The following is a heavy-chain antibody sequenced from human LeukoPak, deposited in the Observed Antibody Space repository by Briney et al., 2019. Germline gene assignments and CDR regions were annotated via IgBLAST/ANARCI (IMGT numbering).Heavy chain of an antibody. J-gene: IGHJ4*02. CDR3: ARGHHSSGWYGY. Sequence: PSETLSLTCAVYGRSFSGYYWSWIRQPPGKGLEWIGEINHSGSTNYNPSLKSRVTISVDTSKNQFSLKLSSVTAADTAVYYCARGHHSSGWYGYWGQGTLVTVSS. CDR1: GRSFSGYY. CDR2: INHSGST. V-gene: IGHV4-34*01. D-gene: IGHD6-19*01.